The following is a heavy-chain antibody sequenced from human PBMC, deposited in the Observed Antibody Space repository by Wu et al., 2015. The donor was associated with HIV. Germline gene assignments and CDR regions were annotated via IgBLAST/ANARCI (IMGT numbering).Heavy chain of an antibody. CDR2: VSAYNGNT. J-gene: IGHJ3*02. Sequence: QVQLVQSGAEVRKSGASVNVSCKASGHTFTKYGMTWVRQAPGQGPEWMGWVSAYNGNTDYAQKFQGRVTLTADTSTSTAYMELRSLRSDDTAVYYCAFSSGWNIGGVFDIWGQGTMVIVSP. CDR1: GHTFTKYG. V-gene: IGHV1-18*01. CDR3: AFSSGWNIGGVFDI. D-gene: IGHD6-19*01.